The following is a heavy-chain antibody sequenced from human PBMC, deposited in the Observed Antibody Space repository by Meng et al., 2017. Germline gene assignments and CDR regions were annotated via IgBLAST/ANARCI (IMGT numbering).Heavy chain of an antibody. CDR2: IYYSGST. V-gene: IGHV4-59*01. CDR3: ARDGHVGYFDY. J-gene: IGHJ4*02. CDR1: GGSISSYY. Sequence: SETLSLTCTVSGGSISSYYWSWIRQPPGKGLEWSGYIYYSGSTNYNPSLKSRVTISVDTSKNQFSLKLSSVTAADTAVYYCARDGHVGYFDYWGQGTLVTVSS.